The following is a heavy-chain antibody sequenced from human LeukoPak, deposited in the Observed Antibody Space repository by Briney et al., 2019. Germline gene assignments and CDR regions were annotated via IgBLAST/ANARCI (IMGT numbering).Heavy chain of an antibody. V-gene: IGHV4-59*01. CDR2: IYYSGST. CDR1: GGSISSYY. D-gene: IGHD7-27*01. J-gene: IGHJ4*02. CDR3: ARVLGRGGYYFDY. Sequence: SETLSLTCTVSGGSISSYYWSWIRQPPGKGLEWIGYIYYSGSTNYNPSLKSRVTISVDTSKNQSSLKLSSVTAADTAVYYCARVLGRGGYYFDYWGQGTLVTVSS.